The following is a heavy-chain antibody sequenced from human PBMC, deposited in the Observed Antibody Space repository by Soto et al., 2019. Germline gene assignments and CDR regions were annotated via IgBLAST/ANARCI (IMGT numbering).Heavy chain of an antibody. D-gene: IGHD5-18*01. CDR2: INPNSGGT. CDR3: ARGKGYSYGTGLDY. J-gene: IGHJ4*02. Sequence: GASVKVSCKASGYTFTGYYMHWVRQAPGQGLEWMGWINPNSGGTNYAQKFQGRVTMTRDTSISTAYMELSRLRSDDTAVYYCARGKGYSYGTGLDYWGRGXLVTVYS. V-gene: IGHV1-2*02. CDR1: GYTFTGYY.